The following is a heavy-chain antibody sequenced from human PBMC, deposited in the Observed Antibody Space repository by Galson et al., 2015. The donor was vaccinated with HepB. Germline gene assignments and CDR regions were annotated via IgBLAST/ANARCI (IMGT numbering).Heavy chain of an antibody. Sequence: SVKVSCKASGGTFSSYAISWVRQAPGQGLEWMGGIIPMYGAANYAQKFQGRVTITADESTGTAYMELSSLRSEDTAVYYCARANCSSTSCYLGYYDFPLDYWGQGTLVAVSS. D-gene: IGHD2-2*01. CDR3: ARANCSSTSCYLGYYDFPLDY. V-gene: IGHV1-69*13. J-gene: IGHJ4*02. CDR2: IIPMYGAA. CDR1: GGTFSSYA.